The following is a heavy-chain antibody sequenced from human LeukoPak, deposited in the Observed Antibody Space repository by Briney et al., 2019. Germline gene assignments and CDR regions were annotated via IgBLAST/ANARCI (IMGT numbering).Heavy chain of an antibody. Sequence: GASVKVSCKASRYTFTSYYMHWVRQAPGRGLEWMGIINPSGGSTSYAQKFQGRVTMTRDTSTSTVYMELSSLRSEDTAVYYCARDVAPVYPTGWFDPWGQGTLVTVSS. CDR1: RYTFTSYY. D-gene: IGHD2-8*01. CDR2: INPSGGST. CDR3: ARDVAPVYPTGWFDP. V-gene: IGHV1-46*01. J-gene: IGHJ5*02.